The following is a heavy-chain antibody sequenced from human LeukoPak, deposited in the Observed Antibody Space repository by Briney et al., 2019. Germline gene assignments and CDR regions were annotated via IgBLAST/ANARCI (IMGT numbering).Heavy chain of an antibody. D-gene: IGHD2-15*01. CDR1: GFTFCSYS. V-gene: IGHV3-21*01. J-gene: IGHJ4*02. CDR3: ARAPHPYCSGGNCIYFDY. CDR2: ISSSSSYI. Sequence: GGSLRLSCAAYGFTFCSYSMNWVRQAQGQGLEWVSSISSSSSYIYYADSVKGRFTLSRDNATKSLHLHMNRLRAEGTDCYYWARAPHPYCSGGNCIYFDYWGQGTLVTVSS.